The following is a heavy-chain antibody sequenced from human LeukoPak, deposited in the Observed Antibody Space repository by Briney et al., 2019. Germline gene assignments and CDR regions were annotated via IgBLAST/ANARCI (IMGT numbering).Heavy chain of an antibody. CDR3: ARTGDYSRTTGGWFVP. Sequence: SETLSLTCTVSGASISSHYWSWVRQPPGKGLEWIGYIHYSGSTNYRPSLKSRVTISIDTSKKQFSLNLRSVNAADTAMYHCARTGDYSRTTGGWFVPWGEGTPVTVSS. CDR2: IHYSGST. V-gene: IGHV4-59*11. D-gene: IGHD4-11*01. CDR1: GASISSHY. J-gene: IGHJ5*02.